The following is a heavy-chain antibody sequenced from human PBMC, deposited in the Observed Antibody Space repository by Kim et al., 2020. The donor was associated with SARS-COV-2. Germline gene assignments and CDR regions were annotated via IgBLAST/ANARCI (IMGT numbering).Heavy chain of an antibody. CDR3: ARGQAVDY. Sequence: SETLSLTCSVSGYSINSGYYWGWIRQSPGRGLEWIGSIYHSGTTYYNPSLKSRVTISVATSKNQFSLELRSVTAADTAVYYCARGQAVDYWGQGTLVTVSS. CDR2: IYHSGTT. J-gene: IGHJ4*02. V-gene: IGHV4-38-2*02. CDR1: GYSINSGYY.